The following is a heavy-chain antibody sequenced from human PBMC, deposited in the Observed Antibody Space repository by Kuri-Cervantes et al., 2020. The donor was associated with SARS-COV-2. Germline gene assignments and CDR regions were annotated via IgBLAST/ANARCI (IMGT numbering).Heavy chain of an antibody. CDR2: ISSSSSTI. CDR1: GFTSSSYS. Sequence: LSLTCAASGFTSSSYSMNWVRQAPGKGLEWVSYISSSSSTIYYADSVKGRFTISRDNSKNTLYLQMNSLRAEDTAVYYCANWRRRIAAAGPFDYWGQGTLVTVSS. V-gene: IGHV3-48*01. CDR3: ANWRRRIAAAGPFDY. J-gene: IGHJ4*02. D-gene: IGHD6-13*01.